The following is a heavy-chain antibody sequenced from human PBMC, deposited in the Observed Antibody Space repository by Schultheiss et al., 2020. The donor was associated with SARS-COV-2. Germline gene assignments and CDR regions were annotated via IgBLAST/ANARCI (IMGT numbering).Heavy chain of an antibody. CDR3: AKTLWLLRYYYYGMDV. J-gene: IGHJ6*02. CDR1: GFTFSSYW. Sequence: GGSLRLSCAASGFTFSSYWMSLVRQAPGKGLEWVANIKQDGSEKYYVDSVKGRFTISRDSAKNTLCLQMRSLRAEDTAVYYCAKTLWLLRYYYYGMDVWGQGTTVTVSS. V-gene: IGHV3-7*01. D-gene: IGHD3-22*01. CDR2: IKQDGSEK.